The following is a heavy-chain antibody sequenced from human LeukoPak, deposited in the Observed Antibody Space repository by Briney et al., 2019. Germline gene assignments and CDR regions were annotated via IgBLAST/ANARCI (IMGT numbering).Heavy chain of an antibody. CDR1: GGSISSGSYY. CDR3: ASSSARHRGYSYGLAY. CDR2: IYTSGST. V-gene: IGHV4-61*02. J-gene: IGHJ4*02. Sequence: SQTLSLTCTVSGGSISSGSYYWSWIRQPAGKGLEWIGRIYTSGSTNYNPSLKSRVTISVDTSKNQFSLKLSSVTAADTAVYYCASSSARHRGYSYGLAYWGQGTLVTVSS. D-gene: IGHD5-18*01.